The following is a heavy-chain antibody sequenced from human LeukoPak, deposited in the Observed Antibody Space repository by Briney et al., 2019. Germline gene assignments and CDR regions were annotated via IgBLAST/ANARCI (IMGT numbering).Heavy chain of an antibody. D-gene: IGHD6-19*01. Sequence: GESLKISCKGSGYSFTNYWIGWVRQMPGKGMEWMGIIYPGDSDTRYSPSFQGQVTIAVDKSISTAYLQWSSLKASDTAMYYCARLAHGGSSGWYVAFDIWDQGTMVTVSS. CDR2: IYPGDSDT. CDR3: ARLAHGGSSGWYVAFDI. V-gene: IGHV5-51*01. CDR1: GYSFTNYW. J-gene: IGHJ3*02.